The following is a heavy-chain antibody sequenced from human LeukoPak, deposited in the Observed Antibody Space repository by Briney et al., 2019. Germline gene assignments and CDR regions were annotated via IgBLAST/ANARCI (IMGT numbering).Heavy chain of an antibody. CDR2: IYPGDSET. CDR1: GYSFTSCW. J-gene: IGHJ3*02. V-gene: IGHV5-51*03. Sequence: PGESLKISCKGSGYSFTSCWIGWVRQMPGKGLEWMGIIYPGDSETRYSPSFQGQVTISADRSISTAYLQWSSLKASDTAMYYCARPESPNDAFDIWGQGTMVTVSS. CDR3: ARPESPNDAFDI.